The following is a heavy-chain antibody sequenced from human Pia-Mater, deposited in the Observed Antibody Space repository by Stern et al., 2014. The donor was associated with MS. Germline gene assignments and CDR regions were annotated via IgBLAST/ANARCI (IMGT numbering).Heavy chain of an antibody. V-gene: IGHV1-18*01. CDR3: AREGGITGKTKSDS. CDR1: GFTFTGYG. Sequence: VQLVESGTEVKKPGASVKVSCKTSGFTFTGYGITWVRQAPGQGLEWMGWISAYNGNPKYAQRFQDRVTMTTDTSTSTAYMELRSLISDDTAVYYCAREGGITGKTKSDSWGQGTLVSVSS. J-gene: IGHJ4*02. D-gene: IGHD1/OR15-1a*01. CDR2: ISAYNGNP.